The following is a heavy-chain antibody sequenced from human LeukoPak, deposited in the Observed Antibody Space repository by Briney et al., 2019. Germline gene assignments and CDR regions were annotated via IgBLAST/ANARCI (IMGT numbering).Heavy chain of an antibody. D-gene: IGHD1-1*01. CDR2: IYYSGST. J-gene: IGHJ4*02. V-gene: IGHV4-30-4*08. CDR1: GGPISSGDYY. CDR3: AGNDPPANYFDY. Sequence: SQTLSLTCTVSGGPISSGDYYWSWIRQPPGKGLEWIGYIYYSGSTYYNPSLKSRVTISVDRSKNQFSLKLSSVTAADTAVYYCAGNDPPANYFDYWGQGTLVTVSS.